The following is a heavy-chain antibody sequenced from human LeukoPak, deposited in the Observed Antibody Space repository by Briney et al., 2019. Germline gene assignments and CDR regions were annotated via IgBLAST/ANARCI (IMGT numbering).Heavy chain of an antibody. CDR1: GFTFSSYG. J-gene: IGHJ4*02. CDR2: IWYVGSNK. Sequence: PGGSLSLSCAASGFTFSSYGVHWVRQAPGKGLEWVGVIWYVGSNKYYADSVKGRFTISRDNSKNTLYVQMNNLRVDDTAVYYCAKFFMGYCSGGSCDDYLDYWGQGTLATVSS. CDR3: AKFFMGYCSGGSCDDYLDY. V-gene: IGHV3-33*06. D-gene: IGHD2-15*01.